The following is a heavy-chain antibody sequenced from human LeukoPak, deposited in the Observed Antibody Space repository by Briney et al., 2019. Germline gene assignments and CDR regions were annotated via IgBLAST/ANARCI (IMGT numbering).Heavy chain of an antibody. CDR2: IRSKANGYTT. Sequence: GGSLKLSCAASGFSFSGSALDWVRQAPGNGLEWLGRIRSKANGYTTAYGVSMKGRFTISRDDSKRTAYVQMNSLKIEDTAVYYCTRLGGGDAFDIWGPGTVVTVSS. V-gene: IGHV3-73*01. CDR1: GFSFSGSA. CDR3: TRLGGGDAFDI. J-gene: IGHJ3*02.